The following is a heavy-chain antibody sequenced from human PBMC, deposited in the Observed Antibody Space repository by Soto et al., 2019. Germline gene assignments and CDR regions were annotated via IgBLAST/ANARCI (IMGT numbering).Heavy chain of an antibody. CDR1: GFTFSDYY. CDR3: ARSSLTYFEF. J-gene: IGHJ4*02. V-gene: IGHV3-11*01. CDR2: ISGSGSTT. Sequence: PGGSLRLSCTASGFTFSDYYMSWIRQAPGKGLEWLAYISGSGSTTYYTDSVKGRFAISRDNARTPLYLQINSLRVEDSAVYYCARSSLTYFEFWGQGTLVTVSS.